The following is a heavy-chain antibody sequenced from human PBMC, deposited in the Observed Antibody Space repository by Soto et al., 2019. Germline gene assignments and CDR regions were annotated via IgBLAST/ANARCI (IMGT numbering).Heavy chain of an antibody. CDR3: ARDILSGGAYPDS. CDR1: GFTFSTYT. V-gene: IGHV3-21*01. D-gene: IGHD3-10*01. CDR2: ISSGSSYI. J-gene: IGHJ5*01. Sequence: GGSLRLSCAASGFTFSTYTINWVRQAPGKGLEWISSISSGSSYIYYAGSVKGRFTISRDNAKKSLFLQMNSLRADDTAVYYCARDILSGGAYPDSWGQGAKVTFYS.